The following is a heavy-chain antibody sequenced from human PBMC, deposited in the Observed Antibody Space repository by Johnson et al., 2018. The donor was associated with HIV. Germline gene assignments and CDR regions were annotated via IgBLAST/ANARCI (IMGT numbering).Heavy chain of an antibody. J-gene: IGHJ3*02. CDR2: IYCGGDT. V-gene: IGHV3-66*01. CDR1: GFIVRSNY. Sequence: MQLVESGGGLVQPGGSLRLSCAASGFIVRSNYMNWVRQAPGKGLEWVSVIYCGGDTYYSDSVMGRVTIYRDTSTNTLYLQMNSLGVDDTAVYYCTRVGSTSWALDIRGQGTLVTVSS. CDR3: TRVGSTSWALDI. D-gene: IGHD2-15*01.